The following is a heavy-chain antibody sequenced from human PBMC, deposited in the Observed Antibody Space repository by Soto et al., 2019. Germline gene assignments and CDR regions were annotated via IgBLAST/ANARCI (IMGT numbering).Heavy chain of an antibody. CDR1: SGSVSNYY. D-gene: IGHD2-15*01. CDR3: ARASVGPPGGGSWTMPFDS. J-gene: IGHJ4*02. V-gene: IGHV4-4*07. Sequence: QVQLQESGPGLVKPSETLTLTCKVSSGSVSNYYWSWIRQPAGKGLEWIGRMYTGGSTNYNPSLKSRVTMSVDTSKNQFYLRLTSVTAADTAVYYCARASVGPPGGGSWTMPFDSWGRGTLVTVSS. CDR2: MYTGGST.